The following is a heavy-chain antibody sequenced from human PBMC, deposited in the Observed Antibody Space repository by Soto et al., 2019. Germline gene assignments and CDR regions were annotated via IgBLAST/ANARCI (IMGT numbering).Heavy chain of an antibody. J-gene: IGHJ4*02. D-gene: IGHD3-16*01. CDR1: GFTFSNYG. CDR3: AKNRFGGGPGIDY. V-gene: IGHV3-23*01. Sequence: PGGSLRLSCAASGFTFSNYGMGWVRQAPGKGLEWVSVVSENGGFTYNADSVKGRFTISRDNSRNTLYLQMNSLRAEDTAVYYCAKNRFGGGPGIDYWGQGTLVTVSS. CDR2: VSENGGFT.